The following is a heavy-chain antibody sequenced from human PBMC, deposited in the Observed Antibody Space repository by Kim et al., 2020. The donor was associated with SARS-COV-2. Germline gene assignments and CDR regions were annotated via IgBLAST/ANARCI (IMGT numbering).Heavy chain of an antibody. CDR3: AREESTYYYDSGIFW. CDR2: INQDGSEK. D-gene: IGHD3-22*01. Sequence: GGSLRLSCAASGFTFSSYWMSWVRQAPGKGLEWVANINQDGSEKYYVDSVKGRFTISRDTAKNSLYLQMNSLRAEDTAVYYCAREESTYYYDSGIFWWGQGTLVTVSS. J-gene: IGHJ4*02. CDR1: GFTFSSYW. V-gene: IGHV3-7*01.